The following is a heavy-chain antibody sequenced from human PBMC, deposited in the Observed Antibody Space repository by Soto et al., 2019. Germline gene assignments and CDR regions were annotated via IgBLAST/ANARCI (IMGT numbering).Heavy chain of an antibody. Sequence: QVQLVESGGGVVQPGRSLRLSCAASGFTFSSYAMHWVRQAPGKGLEWVAVISYDGSNKYYADSVKGRFTISRDNSKNTLYLQMNSLRAEDTAVYYCARASSSGDGAFDIWGQGTMVTVSS. CDR1: GFTFSSYA. D-gene: IGHD6-6*01. CDR2: ISYDGSNK. CDR3: ARASSSGDGAFDI. V-gene: IGHV3-30-3*01. J-gene: IGHJ3*02.